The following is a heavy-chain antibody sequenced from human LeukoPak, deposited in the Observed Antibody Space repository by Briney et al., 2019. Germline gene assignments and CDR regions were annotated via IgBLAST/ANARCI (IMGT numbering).Heavy chain of an antibody. CDR3: AKRGSENLPFDY. Sequence: ASVKVSCKASGYTFTTYNIHWVRQAPGQGLEWMGWITPNSGGTNYAQKFQGRVTMTRDTSISTAYMELSRLRSDDTAVYYCAKRGSENLPFDYWGQGTRVTVSS. CDR2: ITPNSGGT. CDR1: GYTFTTYN. D-gene: IGHD1-14*01. J-gene: IGHJ4*02. V-gene: IGHV1-2*02.